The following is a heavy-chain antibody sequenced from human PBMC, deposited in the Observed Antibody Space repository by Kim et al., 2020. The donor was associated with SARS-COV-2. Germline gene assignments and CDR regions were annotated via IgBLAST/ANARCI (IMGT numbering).Heavy chain of an antibody. V-gene: IGHV3-23*01. J-gene: IGHJ4*02. CDR3: AKDHESSGWPTFDY. D-gene: IGHD3-22*01. Sequence: YADSVKSRFTVSRDNAKNTLYLQMDSLRVEDTALYYCAKDHESSGWPTFDYWGQGTLVTVSS.